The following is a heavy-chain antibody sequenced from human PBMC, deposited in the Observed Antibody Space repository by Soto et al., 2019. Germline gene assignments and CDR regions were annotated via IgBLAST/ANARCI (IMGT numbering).Heavy chain of an antibody. CDR3: ARLRRAGSSPGNKRVRFDP. D-gene: IGHD6-19*01. CDR1: GGSFSGYY. Sequence: SETLSLTCSVYGGSFSGYYWSWSRQPPGKGLEWIGEINHSGSTNYNPPLKSRVTISVDTSKNQFSLKLSSVTAADTAVYYCARLRRAGSSPGNKRVRFDPWGQGTLVTSPQ. CDR2: INHSGST. V-gene: IGHV4-34*01. J-gene: IGHJ5*02.